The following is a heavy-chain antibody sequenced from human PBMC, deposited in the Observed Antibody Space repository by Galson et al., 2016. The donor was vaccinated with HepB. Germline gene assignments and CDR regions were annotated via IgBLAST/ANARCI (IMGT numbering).Heavy chain of an antibody. V-gene: IGHV3-13*01. CDR1: GFAFSSFD. J-gene: IGHJ4*02. D-gene: IGHD3-3*01. CDR3: ARGVGHDFWSSNYGFDY. CDR2: IGTAGDT. Sequence: SPRLSCAASGFAFSSFDMHWVRQATGKGLEWVSAIGTAGDTYYPDAVKGRFTISRENAKKSLSLQMNSLRDEDTAVYYCARGVGHDFWSSNYGFDYWGQGILVTVSS.